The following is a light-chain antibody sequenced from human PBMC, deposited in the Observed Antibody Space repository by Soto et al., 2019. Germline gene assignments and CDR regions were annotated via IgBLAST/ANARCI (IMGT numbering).Light chain of an antibody. Sequence: DIQMTHSPSTLSASVGDRVSINCLASQSISAWLAWYQQKPGKAPRLLIYKASTLEIGVPSRFSGSGSGTEFTLTISSLQPDDVATYYCQQYNDYSWTFGQGTKVDIK. J-gene: IGKJ1*01. V-gene: IGKV1-5*03. CDR3: QQYNDYSWT. CDR1: QSISAW. CDR2: KAS.